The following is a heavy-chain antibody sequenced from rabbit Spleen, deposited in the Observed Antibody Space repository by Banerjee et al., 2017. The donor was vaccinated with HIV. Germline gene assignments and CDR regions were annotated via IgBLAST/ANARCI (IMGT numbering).Heavy chain of an antibody. CDR2: INTATGKA. CDR1: GFSFSGRDV. Sequence: QEQLEESGGDLVKPGTSLTLTCKASGFSFSGRDVMCWVRQAPGKGLEWIACINTATGKAVYASWAKGRFTISKTSSTTVTLQMTSLTAADTATYFCARDGVGGSYFALWGQGTLVTVS. J-gene: IGHJ3*01. CDR3: ARDGVGGSYFAL. V-gene: IGHV1S45*01. D-gene: IGHD8-1*01.